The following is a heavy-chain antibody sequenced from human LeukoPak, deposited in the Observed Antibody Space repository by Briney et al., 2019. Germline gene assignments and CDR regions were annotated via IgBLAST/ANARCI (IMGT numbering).Heavy chain of an antibody. D-gene: IGHD3-22*01. Sequence: PSETLSLTCTVSGGSISSYYWSWIRQPPGKGVEGIGYIYYSGSTNYNPSLKSRVTISVDTSKNQFSLKLSSVTAADTAVYYCARDFYYYDSSGYGNYYYGMDVWGQGTTVTVSS. J-gene: IGHJ6*02. CDR3: ARDFYYYDSSGYGNYYYGMDV. CDR2: IYYSGST. V-gene: IGHV4-59*01. CDR1: GGSISSYY.